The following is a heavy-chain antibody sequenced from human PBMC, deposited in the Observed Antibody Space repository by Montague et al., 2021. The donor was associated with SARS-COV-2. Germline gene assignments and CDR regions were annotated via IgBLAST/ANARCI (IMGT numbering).Heavy chain of an antibody. CDR1: GGSISSSSYD. Sequence: SETLSLTCTVAGGSISSSSYDWGWIRQSPGKGREWNGNMFYRGSTKYRRSVDSRVSMSLDTSKNHLSLRLSSVTAAETAVYYCARREVYYNDSALMDVWGQGTAVIVSS. CDR2: MFYRGST. V-gene: IGHV4-39*02. J-gene: IGHJ6*02. D-gene: IGHD3-22*01. CDR3: ARREVYYNDSALMDV.